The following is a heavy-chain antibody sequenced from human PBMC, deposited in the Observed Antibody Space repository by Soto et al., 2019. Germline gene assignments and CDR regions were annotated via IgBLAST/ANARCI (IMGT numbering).Heavy chain of an antibody. D-gene: IGHD3-22*01. CDR2: IIPIFGTA. J-gene: IGHJ4*02. V-gene: IGHV1-69*13. CDR3: ERDLGGRYYYDSSGYPGGFDY. Sequence: SVKVACKASGGTFSSYAIIWVRQAPGQGLEWMGGIIPIFGTANYAQKFQGRVTITADESTSTAYMELSSLRSEDTAVYYCERDLGGRYYYDSSGYPGGFDYWGQGTLVTVSS. CDR1: GGTFSSYA.